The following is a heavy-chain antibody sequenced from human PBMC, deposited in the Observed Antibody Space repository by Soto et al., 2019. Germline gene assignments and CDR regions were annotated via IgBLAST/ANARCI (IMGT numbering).Heavy chain of an antibody. V-gene: IGHV3-74*01. Sequence: VQLVESGGGLVQPGGSLRLSCAASGFTFSGDWMHWVRQAAGKGLVWVSRINMDGSSTNYADSVKGRFTISRDNAKNTLYLQMNSLRVADTAVYYCARGPRGLYHHDYWGQGALVTVSS. J-gene: IGHJ4*02. CDR1: GFTFSGDW. CDR2: INMDGSST. D-gene: IGHD2-2*01. CDR3: ARGPRGLYHHDY.